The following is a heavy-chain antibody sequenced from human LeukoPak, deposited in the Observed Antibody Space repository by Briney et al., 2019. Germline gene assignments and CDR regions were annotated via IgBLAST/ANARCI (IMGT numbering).Heavy chain of an antibody. J-gene: IGHJ4*02. CDR3: GKDRANTYYYGSGSYSHFDY. V-gene: IGHV3-23*01. CDR2: ISGSGGST. Sequence: PGGTLRLSCAASGFTFSSYGMSWVRQAPGKGLEWVSAISGSGGSTYYADSVKGRFTISRDNSKNTLYLQMNSLRAEDTAVYYCGKDRANTYYYGSGSYSHFDYWGQGTLVTVSS. CDR1: GFTFSSYG. D-gene: IGHD3-10*01.